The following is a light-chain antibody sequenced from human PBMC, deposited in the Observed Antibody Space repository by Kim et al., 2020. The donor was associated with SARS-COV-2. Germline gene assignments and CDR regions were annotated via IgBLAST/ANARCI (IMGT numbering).Light chain of an antibody. Sequence: LYPRESVTRSCRATQRISSTNFAWYHQRPGQAPRLLIYATSTRAKGIPDRFSGSGSGTDFTLTISRLEPEDFAVYYCQQYDNSLYTFGQGTKLEIK. J-gene: IGKJ2*01. CDR3: QQYDNSLYT. CDR2: ATS. V-gene: IGKV3-20*01. CDR1: QRISSTN.